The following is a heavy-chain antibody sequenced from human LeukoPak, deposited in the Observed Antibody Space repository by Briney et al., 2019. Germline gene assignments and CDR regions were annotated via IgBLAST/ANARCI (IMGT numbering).Heavy chain of an antibody. CDR2: INPNTGDT. CDR3: ARDGGLDY. D-gene: IGHD3-16*01. J-gene: IGHJ4*02. V-gene: IGHV1-2*02. Sequence: GASVKVSRKASGYTFTGHYIHWLRQAPGQGLGWMGWINPNTGDTNSAQKFQGRVSMTRDTSISTVYVELSGLRSDDTAVYYCARDGGLDYWGQGTLVTVSS. CDR1: GYTFTGHY.